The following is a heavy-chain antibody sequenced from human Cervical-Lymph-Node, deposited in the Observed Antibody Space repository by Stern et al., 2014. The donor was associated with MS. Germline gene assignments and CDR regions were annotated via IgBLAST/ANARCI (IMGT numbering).Heavy chain of an antibody. V-gene: IGHV1-46*03. J-gene: IGHJ4*02. CDR3: AREAGLRFLEWSHFDY. CDR2: INPSGGST. D-gene: IGHD3-3*01. Sequence: QVQLVESGAEVKKPGASVKVSCKASGYTFTSYYMHWVRQAPGQGLEWMGIINPSGGSTSYAQKFQGRVTMTRDTSTSTVYMELSSLRSEDTAVYYCAREAGLRFLEWSHFDYWGQGTLVTVSS. CDR1: GYTFTSYY.